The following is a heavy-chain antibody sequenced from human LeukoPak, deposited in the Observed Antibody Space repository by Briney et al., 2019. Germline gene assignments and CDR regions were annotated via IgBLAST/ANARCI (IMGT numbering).Heavy chain of an antibody. CDR3: ARNWGGSSGYAYFDY. CDR2: IKQDGSEK. V-gene: IGHV3-7*01. CDR1: GSTFSSYW. D-gene: IGHD5-12*01. J-gene: IGHJ4*02. Sequence: GGSLRLSCAASGSTFSSYWMSWVRQAPGKGLDWVANIKQDGSEKYHVDSVKGRFTISRDNAKNSLYLQMSSLRVEDTAVYYCARNWGGSSGYAYFDYWGQGTLVTVSS.